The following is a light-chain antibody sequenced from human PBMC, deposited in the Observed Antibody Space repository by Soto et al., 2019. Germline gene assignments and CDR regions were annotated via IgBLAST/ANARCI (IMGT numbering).Light chain of an antibody. J-gene: IGKJ1*01. CDR3: QQYNDWPRT. Sequence: EIVMPQSPATLSVSPGERATLSCRASQSVSSNLAWNQQKPGQAPRLLIYGASTRATGIPARFSGSGSGTEFTLTISSLQSEDFAVYYCQQYNDWPRTFGQGTKV. CDR2: GAS. V-gene: IGKV3-15*01. CDR1: QSVSSN.